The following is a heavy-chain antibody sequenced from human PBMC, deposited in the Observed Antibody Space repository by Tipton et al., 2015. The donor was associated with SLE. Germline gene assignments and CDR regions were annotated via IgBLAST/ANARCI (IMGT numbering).Heavy chain of an antibody. CDR3: AIVKVGGNWFDP. J-gene: IGHJ5*02. D-gene: IGHD3-22*01. CDR2: IKQDGSEK. Sequence: SLRLSCAASGFTFSSYWMSWVRQAPGKGLEWVANIKQDGSEKYYGDSVKGRFTISRDNAKNSLYLQMNSLGAEDTAVYYCAIVKVGGNWFDPWGQGTLVPVSS. V-gene: IGHV3-7*01. CDR1: GFTFSSYW.